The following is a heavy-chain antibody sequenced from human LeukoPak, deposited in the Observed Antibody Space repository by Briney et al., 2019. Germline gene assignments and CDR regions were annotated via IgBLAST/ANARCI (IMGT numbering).Heavy chain of an antibody. Sequence: GGTLRLSCAASGFTFGSYGMNWVRQAPGKGLEWVSSISGSSSYIYYADSMKGRFTISRDNAKNSLYLQMNSLRAEDTAVYYCASSYGSGSYYGVDYWGQGTLVTVSS. J-gene: IGHJ4*02. D-gene: IGHD3-10*01. CDR2: ISGSSSYI. CDR3: ASSYGSGSYYGVDY. V-gene: IGHV3-21*01. CDR1: GFTFGSYG.